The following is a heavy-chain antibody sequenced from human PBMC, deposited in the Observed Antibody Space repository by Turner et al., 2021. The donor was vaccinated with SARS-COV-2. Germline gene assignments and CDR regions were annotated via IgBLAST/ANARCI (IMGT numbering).Heavy chain of an antibody. Sequence: EVQLVDSGGGLVQPGGSLRLSCAASGFTFSNSDMNWVHQAPGKGLEWGSGVSWNGSRTHYADSVKGRFIISRDNSRNTLYLQTNSLRTRGYTYDAGADYWGQGTLVTVSS. J-gene: IGHJ4*02. V-gene: IGHV3-35*01. CDR3: ADY. CDR1: GFTFSNSD. D-gene: IGHD5-18*01. CDR2: VSWNGSRT.